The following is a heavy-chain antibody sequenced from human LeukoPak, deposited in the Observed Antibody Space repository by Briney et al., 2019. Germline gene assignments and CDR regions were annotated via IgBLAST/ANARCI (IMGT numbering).Heavy chain of an antibody. CDR2: INHSGST. CDR3: ARSYYDILTGSYYFDY. J-gene: IGHJ4*02. CDR1: GGSFSGYY. D-gene: IGHD3-9*01. Sequence: SETLSLTCAVYGGSFSGYYWSWIRQPPGKGLEWIGEINHSGSTNYNPSLKSRVTISVDTSKNQFSLKLSSVTAADTAVYYCARSYYDILTGSYYFDYWGQGTLVTVSS. V-gene: IGHV4-34*01.